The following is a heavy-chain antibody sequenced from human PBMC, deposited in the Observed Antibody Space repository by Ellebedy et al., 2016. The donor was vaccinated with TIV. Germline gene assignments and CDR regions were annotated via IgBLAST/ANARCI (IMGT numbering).Heavy chain of an antibody. D-gene: IGHD2-21*02. V-gene: IGHV3-30-3*01. CDR3: AKEGPPYCGGDCSFDY. CDR2: ISYDGSNK. Sequence: GESLKISXAASGFTFSSYAMHWVRQAPGKGLEWVAVISYDGSNKYYADSVKGRFTISRDNSKNTLYLQMNSLRAEDTAVYYCAKEGPPYCGGDCSFDYWGQGTLVTVSS. J-gene: IGHJ4*02. CDR1: GFTFSSYA.